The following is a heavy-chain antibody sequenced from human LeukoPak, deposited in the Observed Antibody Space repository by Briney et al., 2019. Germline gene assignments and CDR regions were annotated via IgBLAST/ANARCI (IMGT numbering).Heavy chain of an antibody. V-gene: IGHV3-23*01. Sequence: RSGGSLRLSCAASGFTFSSYAMSWVRQAPGKGLEWVSAISGSGGSTYYADSVKGRFTISRDNSKNTLYLQMNSLRAEDTAVYYCALLVAATGTHYYFDYWGQGTLVTVSS. CDR2: ISGSGGST. CDR3: ALLVAATGTHYYFDY. D-gene: IGHD2-15*01. CDR1: GFTFSSYA. J-gene: IGHJ4*02.